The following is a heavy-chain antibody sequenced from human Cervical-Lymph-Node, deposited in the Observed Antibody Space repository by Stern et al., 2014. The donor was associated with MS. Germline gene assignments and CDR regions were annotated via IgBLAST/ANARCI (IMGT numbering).Heavy chain of an antibody. CDR3: ARVRFYGSGIYYALGDGMDV. D-gene: IGHD3-10*01. CDR1: GYTFTNYN. CDR2: MNPNSGNK. V-gene: IGHV1-8*01. Sequence: VQLVESGAEVKKHGASVKVSCKASGYTFTNYNIDWVRQATGQGLEWMGWMNPNSGNKGYAQRFQGRVTMTRDTSTSTAYMELSSLKAEDTAVYYCARVRFYGSGIYYALGDGMDVWGQGTTVTVSS. J-gene: IGHJ6*02.